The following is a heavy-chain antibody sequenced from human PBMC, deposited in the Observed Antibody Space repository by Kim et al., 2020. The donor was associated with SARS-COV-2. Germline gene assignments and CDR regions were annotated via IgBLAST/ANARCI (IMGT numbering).Heavy chain of an antibody. J-gene: IGHJ6*02. V-gene: IGHV3-9*01. CDR3: AKDIGGGDYDSSGYYLRYYYYGMDV. CDR2: ISWNSGSI. CDR1: GFTFDDYA. Sequence: GGSLRLSCAASGFTFDDYAMHWVRQAPGKGLEWVSGISWNSGSIGYADSVKGRFTISRDNAKNSLYLQMNSLRAEDTALYYCAKDIGGGDYDSSGYYLRYYYYGMDVWGQGTTVTVSS. D-gene: IGHD3-22*01.